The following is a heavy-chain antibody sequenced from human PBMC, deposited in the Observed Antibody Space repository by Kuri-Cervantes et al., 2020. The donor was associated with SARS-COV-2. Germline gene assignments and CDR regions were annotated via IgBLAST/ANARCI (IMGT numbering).Heavy chain of an antibody. CDR3: ARDRRAWNSFDS. J-gene: IGHJ4*02. CDR1: GYTFTSYG. CDR2: ISAYNGNT. V-gene: IGHV1-18*01. Sequence: ASVKVSCKASGYTFTSYGISWVRQAPGQGLEWMGWISAYNGNTNYAQKLQGRVTMTTDTSTSTAYMGLRSLKSDDTAVYYCARDRRAWNSFDSWGQGTLVTVSS. D-gene: IGHD1-1*01.